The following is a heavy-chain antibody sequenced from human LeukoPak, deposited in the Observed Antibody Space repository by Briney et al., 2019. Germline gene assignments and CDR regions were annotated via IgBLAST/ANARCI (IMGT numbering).Heavy chain of an antibody. V-gene: IGHV3-23*01. CDR1: GFTFTSSA. CDR3: AKVGTVYFPLDF. Sequence: GGSLRLSCVASGFTFTSSAMGWVRQAPGKGLEWVSAISGRSGTTYYADSVKGRFTISRDNSKNTLYLQMNSLRAGDTAVYYCAKVGTVYFPLDFWGQGTLVTVSS. CDR2: ISGRSGTT. J-gene: IGHJ4*02. D-gene: IGHD2/OR15-2a*01.